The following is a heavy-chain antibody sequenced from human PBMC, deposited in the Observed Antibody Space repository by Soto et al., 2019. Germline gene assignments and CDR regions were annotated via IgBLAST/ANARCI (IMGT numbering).Heavy chain of an antibody. CDR2: ISYDGSNK. J-gene: IGHJ4*02. Sequence: QVQLVESRGGVVQPGRSLRLSCAASGFTFSSYAMHWVRQAPGKGLEWVAVISYDGSNKYYADSVKGRFTISRDNSKNTLYLQMNSLRAEDTAVYYCARGATLPSSGWDRYYFDYWGQGTLVTVSS. V-gene: IGHV3-30-3*01. D-gene: IGHD6-19*01. CDR3: ARGATLPSSGWDRYYFDY. CDR1: GFTFSSYA.